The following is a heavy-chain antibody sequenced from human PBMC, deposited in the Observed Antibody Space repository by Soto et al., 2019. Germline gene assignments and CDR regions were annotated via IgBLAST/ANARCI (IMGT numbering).Heavy chain of an antibody. D-gene: IGHD1-26*01. CDR2: IYYSGST. CDR3: ASSGSYSGYYYYYGMDV. CDR1: GGSISSYY. J-gene: IGHJ6*02. Sequence: SETLSLTCTGSGGSISSYYWSWIRQPPGKGLEWIGYIYYSGSTNYNPSLKSRVTISVDTSKNQFSLKLGSVTAADTAVYYCASSGSYSGYYYYYGMDVWGQGTTVPVSS. V-gene: IGHV4-59*08.